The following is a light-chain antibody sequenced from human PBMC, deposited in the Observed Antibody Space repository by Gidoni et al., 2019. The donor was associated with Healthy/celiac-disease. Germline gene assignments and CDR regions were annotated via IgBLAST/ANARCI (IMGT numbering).Light chain of an antibody. V-gene: IGLV3-19*01. CDR1: SIRSYY. CDR3: NSRDSSGTHVV. J-gene: IGLJ2*01. CDR2: GKN. Sequence: SAELTQNPAVSVAVGPTVRITCQGDSIRSYYASWYQQTLGPAPVLVIYGKNNRPSGIPDRFSGSSSGNTASLPITGAQAEDEADYYCNSRDSSGTHVVFGGGTNLTVL.